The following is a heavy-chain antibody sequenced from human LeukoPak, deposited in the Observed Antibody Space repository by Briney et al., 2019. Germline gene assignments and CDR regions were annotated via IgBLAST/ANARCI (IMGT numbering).Heavy chain of an antibody. CDR1: GGTFSSYA. D-gene: IGHD6-6*01. V-gene: IGHV1-69*04. CDR2: IIPILGIA. J-gene: IGHJ4*02. Sequence: ASVKVSCKASGGTFSSYAISWVRQAPGQGLEWMGRIIPILGIANYAQKFQGRVTITADKSTSTAYMELSSLRSEDTAVYYCAPEQISIAARPPFDYWGQGTLVTVSS. CDR3: APEQISIAARPPFDY.